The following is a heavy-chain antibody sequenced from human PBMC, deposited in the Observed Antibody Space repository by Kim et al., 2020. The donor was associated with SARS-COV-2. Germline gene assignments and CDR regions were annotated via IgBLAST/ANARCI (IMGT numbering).Heavy chain of an antibody. V-gene: IGHV1-46*01. J-gene: IGHJ6*02. D-gene: IGHD2-15*01. Sequence: ASVKVSCKASGYTFTSYYRHWVRQAPGQGLEWMGIINPSGGSTSYAQKFQGRVTMTRDTSTSTVYMELSSLRSEDTAVYYCAREPPHSNKLPYYYYGMDVWGQGTTVTVSS. CDR2: INPSGGST. CDR3: AREPPHSNKLPYYYYGMDV. CDR1: GYTFTSYY.